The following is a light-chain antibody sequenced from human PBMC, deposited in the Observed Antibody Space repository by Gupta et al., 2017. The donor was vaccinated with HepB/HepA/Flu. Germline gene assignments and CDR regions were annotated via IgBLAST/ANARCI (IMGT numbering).Light chain of an antibody. Sequence: DIALRQSPLSLPVTPGEPASISCRSSQSLLHSNVYNYLDWDLQKPGQSPHLLIYLGSNRASGVPDRVSGRGSGTDCTLKISRVEAEDWGVYYGRQGLQTMYIFGKGNKLEVK. J-gene: IGKJ2*01. CDR1: QSLLHSNVYNY. CDR2: LGS. CDR3: RQGLQTMYI. V-gene: IGKV2-28*01.